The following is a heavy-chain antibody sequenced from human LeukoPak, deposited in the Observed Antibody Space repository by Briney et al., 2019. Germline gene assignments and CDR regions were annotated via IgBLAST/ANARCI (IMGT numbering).Heavy chain of an antibody. CDR2: INHSGST. D-gene: IGHD3-3*01. Sequence: SETLSLTCAVYGGSFSGYYWSWIRQPPGKGLEWIGEINHSGSTNYNPSLKSRVTISVDTSKNQFSLKLSSVTAADTAVYYCARAYYDFWSGYYWDYWGQGTLVTVSS. V-gene: IGHV4-34*01. J-gene: IGHJ4*02. CDR1: GGSFSGYY. CDR3: ARAYYDFWSGYYWDY.